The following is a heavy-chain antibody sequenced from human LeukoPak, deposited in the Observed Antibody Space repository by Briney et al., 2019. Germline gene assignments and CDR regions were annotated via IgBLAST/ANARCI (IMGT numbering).Heavy chain of an antibody. J-gene: IGHJ4*02. D-gene: IGHD1-26*01. V-gene: IGHV4-59*01. CDR2: IYYSGST. CDR3: ASSGSCYYFDY. Sequence: SETLSLTCTVSGVSISSYYWSWIRQPPGKGLEWIGYIYYSGSTNYNPSLKSRVTISVDTSKNQFSLKLSSVTAADTAVYYCASSGSCYYFDYWGQGTLVTVSS. CDR1: GVSISSYY.